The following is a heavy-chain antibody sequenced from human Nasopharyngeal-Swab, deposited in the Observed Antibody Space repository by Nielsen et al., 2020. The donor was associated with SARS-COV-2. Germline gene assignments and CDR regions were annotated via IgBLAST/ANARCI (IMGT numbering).Heavy chain of an antibody. Sequence: WIRQPPGKGLEWIGYIYYSGSTYYNPSLKSRVTISVDTSKNQFSLRLTSVTAADTAVYYCAREERGYSSGWYSSWFDPWGQGTLVTSPQ. CDR2: IYYSGST. V-gene: IGHV4-59*12. CDR3: AREERGYSSGWYSSWFDP. D-gene: IGHD6-19*01. J-gene: IGHJ5*02.